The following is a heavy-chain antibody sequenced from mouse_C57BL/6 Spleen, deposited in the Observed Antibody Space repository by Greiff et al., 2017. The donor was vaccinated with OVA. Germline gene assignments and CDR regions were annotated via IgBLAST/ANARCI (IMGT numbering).Heavy chain of an antibody. CDR3: ARRFYGNYEDYYAMDY. J-gene: IGHJ4*01. Sequence: QVHVKQSGAELVRPGTSVKMSCKASGYTFTNYWIGWAKQRPGHGLEWIGDIYPGGGYTNYNEKFKGKATLTADKSSSTAYMQFSSLTSEDSAIYYCARRFYGNYEDYYAMDYWGQGTSVTVSS. V-gene: IGHV1-63*01. CDR1: GYTFTNYW. D-gene: IGHD2-1*01. CDR2: IYPGGGYT.